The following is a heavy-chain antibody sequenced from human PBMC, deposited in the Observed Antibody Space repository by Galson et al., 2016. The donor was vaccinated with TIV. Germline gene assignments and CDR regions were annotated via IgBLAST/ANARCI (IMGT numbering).Heavy chain of an antibody. V-gene: IGHV1-69*13. CDR1: GGNFGNYA. D-gene: IGHD1-1*01. J-gene: IGHJ4*02. CDR2: ISPMFHTA. CDR3: AREALPHSSNWPF. Sequence: SVKVSCKVSGGNFGNYAIAWVRQAPGQGLEWMGEISPMFHTANYAQKLQGRVTITADESTTTSYMELSSLRYEDTAQYYCAREALPHSSNWPFWGQGTLVTVSS.